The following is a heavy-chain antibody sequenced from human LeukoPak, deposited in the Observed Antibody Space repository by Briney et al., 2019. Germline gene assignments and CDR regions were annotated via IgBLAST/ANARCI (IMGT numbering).Heavy chain of an antibody. CDR2: FDPEDGET. CDR3: ATPSDDDYYYDSSGYYY. J-gene: IGHJ4*02. Sequence: ASVKVSCKVSGYTLTELSMHWVRQAPGKGLEWMGGFDPEDGETIYAQKFQGRATMTEDTSTDTAYMELSSLRSEDTAVYYCATPSDDDYYYDSSGYYYWGQGTLVTVSS. CDR1: GYTLTELS. V-gene: IGHV1-24*01. D-gene: IGHD3-22*01.